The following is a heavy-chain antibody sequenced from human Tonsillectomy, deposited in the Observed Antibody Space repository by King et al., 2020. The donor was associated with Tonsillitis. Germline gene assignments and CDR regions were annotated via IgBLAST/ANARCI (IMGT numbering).Heavy chain of an antibody. CDR3: TAGLGRTNGVN. Sequence: VQLVESGGGLVKPGGSLRLSCAASGFTFTNAWMSWVRQAPGKGLDWVGRITRQSDGATTRYSSPVKGRFTISRDDSKNTLYLQMNSLEIEDTAVYYCTAGLGRTNGVNWGQGTLVTVSS. CDR2: ITRQSDGATT. CDR1: GFTFTNAW. V-gene: IGHV3-15*01. J-gene: IGHJ4*02. D-gene: IGHD1-14*01.